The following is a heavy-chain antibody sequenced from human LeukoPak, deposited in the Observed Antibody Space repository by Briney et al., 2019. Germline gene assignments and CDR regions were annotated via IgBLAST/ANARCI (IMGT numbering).Heavy chain of an antibody. CDR1: GFTFSGST. CDR3: TTVKTTMV. CDR2: IRSKTDSYAT. J-gene: IGHJ4*02. Sequence: QPGGSLKLSCAASGFTFSGSTMHWVRQAPGKGLEWVGRIRSKTDSYATAYAASVEGRFSISREDSKDTAYLQMNSLKTEDTAVYYCTTVKTTMVWGLGSLVTVSS. D-gene: IGHD5-18*01. V-gene: IGHV3-73*01.